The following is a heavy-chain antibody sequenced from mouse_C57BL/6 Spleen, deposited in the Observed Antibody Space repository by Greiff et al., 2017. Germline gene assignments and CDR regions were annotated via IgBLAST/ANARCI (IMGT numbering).Heavy chain of an antibody. J-gene: IGHJ4*01. D-gene: IGHD3-2*02. CDR3: ARWAAQATYAMDY. CDR1: GYTFTGYW. CDR2: ILPGSGST. Sequence: VQLQQSGAELMKPGASVQLSCKATGYTFTGYWIEWVKQRPGHGLEWIGEILPGSGSTDYTEKFKGKATFTADNSSNTAYMQLSNLTTEDSAIEYGARWAAQATYAMDYWGQGTSVTVSS. V-gene: IGHV1-9*01.